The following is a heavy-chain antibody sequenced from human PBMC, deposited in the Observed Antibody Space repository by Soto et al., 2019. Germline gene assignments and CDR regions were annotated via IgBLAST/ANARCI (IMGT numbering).Heavy chain of an antibody. CDR3: AKFREYYQGSGSRTYSFYGMDV. V-gene: IGHV3-23*01. CDR1: GFTFSSYGMTFSSYA. J-gene: IGHJ6*01. Sequence: GGSLRLSCAASGFTFSSYGMTFSSYAMSWVRQAPGKGLEWVSTISGSGDSTYYADSVKGRFTISRDNSKNTLFLQMNSLRAGDTALYYCAKFREYYQGSGSRTYSFYGMDVWGQGTTVNGSA. CDR2: ISGSGDST. D-gene: IGHD3-10*01.